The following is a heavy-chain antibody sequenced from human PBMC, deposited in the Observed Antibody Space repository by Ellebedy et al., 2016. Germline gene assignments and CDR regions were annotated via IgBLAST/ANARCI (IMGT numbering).Heavy chain of an antibody. CDR3: AIDSRRGCSSSDCYAIDV. V-gene: IGHV4-30-4*01. CDR2: IFYSGST. J-gene: IGHJ4*02. CDR1: GGSISSTDYY. Sequence: SETLSLTCTVSGGSISSTDYYWTWIRQPPGKGLEWLGYIFYSGSTYYHPSLKNRLCISIDTYKSQVSLRLSSVTAADTAVYYCAIDSRRGCSSSDCYAIDVWGQGTRVTVSS. D-gene: IGHD2-2*01.